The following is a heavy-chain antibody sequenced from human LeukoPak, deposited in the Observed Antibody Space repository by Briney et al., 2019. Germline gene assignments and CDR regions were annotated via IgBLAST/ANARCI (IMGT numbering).Heavy chain of an antibody. CDR2: IYHSGST. D-gene: IGHD6-19*01. CDR1: GYSISSGYY. V-gene: IGHV4-38-2*02. CDR3: ARRMSSGWYRDAFDI. Sequence: SETLSLTCTVSGYSISSGYYWGWIRQPPGKGLEWIGSIYHSGSTYYNPSLKSRVTISVDTSKNQFSLKLSSVTAADTAVYYCARRMSSGWYRDAFDIWGQGTMVTVSS. J-gene: IGHJ3*02.